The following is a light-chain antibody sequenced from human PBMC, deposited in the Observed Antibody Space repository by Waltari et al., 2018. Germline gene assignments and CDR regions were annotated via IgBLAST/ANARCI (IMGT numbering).Light chain of an antibody. CDR2: ATI. Sequence: DIQMTPSPSSLSASVGDSVTITCRASQNIDSYLNWYQQKPGRAPKLLIYATINLENGVPSRITGSGSGTEFTLNIGSLQPEDFATYYCQQSSSAPWTFGQGTKVEIK. CDR1: QNIDSY. V-gene: IGKV1-39*01. CDR3: QQSSSAPWT. J-gene: IGKJ1*01.